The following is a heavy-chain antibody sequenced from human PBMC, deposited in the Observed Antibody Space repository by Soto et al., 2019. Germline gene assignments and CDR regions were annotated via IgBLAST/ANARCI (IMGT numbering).Heavy chain of an antibody. D-gene: IGHD6-13*01. CDR2: INHSGST. Sequence: KPSETLSLTCAVYGGSFSGYYWSWIRQPPGKGLEWIGEINHSGSTNYNPSLKSRVTISVDTSKNQFSLKLSSVTAADTAVYYCARGGQQPPKIDYWGQGTLVTVSS. J-gene: IGHJ4*02. V-gene: IGHV4-34*01. CDR3: ARGGQQPPKIDY. CDR1: GGSFSGYY.